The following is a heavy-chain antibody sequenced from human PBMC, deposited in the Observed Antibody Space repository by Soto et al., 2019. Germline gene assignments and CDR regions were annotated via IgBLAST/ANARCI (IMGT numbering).Heavy chain of an antibody. J-gene: IGHJ6*02. V-gene: IGHV3-33*01. CDR3: ARQDGYAQMGSYYYYCMDV. Sequence: GGSLRLSCAASGFTFSSYGMHWVRQAPGKGLDWVAVIWYDGSNKYYADSVKGRFTISRDNSKNTLYLQMNSLRAEDTAVYYCARQDGYAQMGSYYYYCMDVWGQGTTVTVSS. CDR2: IWYDGSNK. CDR1: GFTFSSYG. D-gene: IGHD5-12*01.